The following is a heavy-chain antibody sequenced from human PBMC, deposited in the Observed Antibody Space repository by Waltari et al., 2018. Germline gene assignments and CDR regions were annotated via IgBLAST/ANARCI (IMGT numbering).Heavy chain of an antibody. CDR3: AGGGLYSSGWFDLDY. CDR1: GGTFSSHP. CDR2: IIPIRGTA. Sequence: QVQLVQSGAEVKKPGSSVKASCKASGGTFSSHPISWVRQAPGQGLEWRGGIIPIRGTANDAQNGECRVTSTRDTSASTAYMGLSSLRSEEKAVDYCAGGGLYSSGWFDLDYWGQGTLVTVSS. J-gene: IGHJ4*02. D-gene: IGHD6-19*01. V-gene: IGHV1-69*16.